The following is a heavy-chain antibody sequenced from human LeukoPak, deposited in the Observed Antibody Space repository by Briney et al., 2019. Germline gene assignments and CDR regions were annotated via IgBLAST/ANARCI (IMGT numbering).Heavy chain of an antibody. D-gene: IGHD3-22*01. V-gene: IGHV1-69*05. Sequence: SVKVSCEASGGTFSSYAISWVRQAPGQGLEWMGRIIPIFGTANYAQKFQGRVTITTDESTSTAYMELSSLRSEDTAVYYCARARGYYDSSEYYFDYWGQGTLVTVSS. CDR2: IIPIFGTA. CDR1: GGTFSSYA. J-gene: IGHJ4*02. CDR3: ARARGYYDSSEYYFDY.